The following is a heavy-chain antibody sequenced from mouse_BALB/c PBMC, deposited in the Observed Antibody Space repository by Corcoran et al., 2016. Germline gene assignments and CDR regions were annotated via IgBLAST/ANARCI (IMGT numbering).Heavy chain of an antibody. CDR2: ILPGSGST. CDR3: ARYDYINAMDY. CDR1: GYTFSSYW. Sequence: QVQLQQSGAELMKPGASVKISCKATGYTFSSYWIEWVKQRPGHGLEWIGEILPGSGSTNYNEKFKGKATFTADTSSNTAYMQLSSLTSEDSAVYYCARYDYINAMDYWGQGTSVTVSS. D-gene: IGHD2-12*01. V-gene: IGHV1-9*01. J-gene: IGHJ4*01.